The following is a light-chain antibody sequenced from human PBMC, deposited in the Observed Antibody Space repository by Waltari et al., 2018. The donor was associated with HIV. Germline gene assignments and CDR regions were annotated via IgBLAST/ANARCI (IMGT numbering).Light chain of an antibody. V-gene: IGLV1-40*01. CDR1: SPNIGAGYD. CDR2: GNS. J-gene: IGLJ2*01. CDR3: QSYDSSLSAPVV. Sequence: QSVLTQPPSVSGAPGQRVTISCTGSSPNIGAGYDVHWYQQLPGTAPKLLIYGNSNRPSGVPDRFAGSKSGTSASRAITGLQAEDEADYYCQSYDSSLSAPVVFGGGTKLTVL.